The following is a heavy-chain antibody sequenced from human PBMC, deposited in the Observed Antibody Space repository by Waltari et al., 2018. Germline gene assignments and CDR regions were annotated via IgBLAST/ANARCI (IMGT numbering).Heavy chain of an antibody. CDR1: GGSISRSY. Sequence: QVQLQESGPGLVKPSETLSLTCPVSGGSISRSYWTWIRQPAGKGLEWIGYIYYSGSTNYNPSLKSRVTISVDTSKNQFSLKLSSVTAADTAVYYCARDMGTAAADDAFDIWGQGTMVTVSS. CDR3: ARDMGTAAADDAFDI. J-gene: IGHJ3*02. D-gene: IGHD6-13*01. V-gene: IGHV4-59*01. CDR2: IYYSGST.